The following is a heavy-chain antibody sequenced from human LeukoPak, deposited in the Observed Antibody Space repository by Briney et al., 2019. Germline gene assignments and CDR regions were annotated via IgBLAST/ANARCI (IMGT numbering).Heavy chain of an antibody. CDR1: GYTFTSYA. D-gene: IGHD6-19*01. CDR3: ARRAVAGYIDY. CDR2: INAGNGNT. Sequence: ASVKVSCKPSGYTFTSYAMHWVRQAPGQRLEWMGWINAGNGNTKYSQKFQGRVTITRDTSASTAYMELSSLRSEDTAVYYCARRAVAGYIDYWGQGTLVTVSS. V-gene: IGHV1-3*01. J-gene: IGHJ4*02.